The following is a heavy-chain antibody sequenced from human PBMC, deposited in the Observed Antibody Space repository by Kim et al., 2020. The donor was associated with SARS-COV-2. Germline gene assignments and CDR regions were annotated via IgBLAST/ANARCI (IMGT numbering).Heavy chain of an antibody. CDR2: GGST. V-gene: IGHV3-23*01. CDR3: AKGELDLE. D-gene: IGHD2-2*03. Sequence: GGSTYYAGSVKGRFTISRDNSKNTRYLQMNSLRAEDTAVYYCAKGELDLEWGQGTLVTVSS. J-gene: IGHJ4*02.